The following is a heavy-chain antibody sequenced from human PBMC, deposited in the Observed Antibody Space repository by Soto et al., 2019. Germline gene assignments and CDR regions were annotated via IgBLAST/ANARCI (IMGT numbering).Heavy chain of an antibody. CDR2: ISGSGGST. CDR1: GFTFSSYA. CDR3: AKRGYTKHAFDI. Sequence: GGSLRVSCSASGFTFSSYAMSWVLQAPGKGLEWVSAISGSGGSTYYADYVKGRFTISRDNSKNTLYLQMNRLRAEDTAVYYCAKRGYTKHAFDIWGQGTMVTV. D-gene: IGHD5-12*01. J-gene: IGHJ3*02. V-gene: IGHV3-23*01.